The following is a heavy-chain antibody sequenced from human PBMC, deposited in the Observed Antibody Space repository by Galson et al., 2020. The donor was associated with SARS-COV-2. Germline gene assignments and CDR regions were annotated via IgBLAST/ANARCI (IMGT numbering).Heavy chain of an antibody. CDR2: LYTSGST. CDR1: DDSISSGRYF. CDR3: ARASGEICDGTVSAMDV. J-gene: IGHJ6*02. V-gene: IGHV4-61*02. Sequence: SETLSLTCTVSDDSISSGRYFWSWIRQPAGKGLEWLGRLYTSGSTNYSHSLKSRVTISVDTSKNHFSLKLTSVTAADTAVYYCARASGEICDGTVSAMDVWGQGTTVTVSS. D-gene: IGHD3-10*01.